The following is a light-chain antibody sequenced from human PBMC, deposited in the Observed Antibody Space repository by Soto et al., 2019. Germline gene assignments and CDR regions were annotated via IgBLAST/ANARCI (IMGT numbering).Light chain of an antibody. J-gene: IGLJ1*01. Sequence: QSVLTQPASVSGSPRHSITISCTGTSSDVGSYNLVSWYQQLPGKAPKVIICEVNKRSSGVSYRFSGSESGNTASLTISGLQTEDEADYYCCSYAGTVAYVFGTGTKVT. V-gene: IGLV2-23*02. CDR1: SSDVGSYNL. CDR2: EVN. CDR3: CSYAGTVAYV.